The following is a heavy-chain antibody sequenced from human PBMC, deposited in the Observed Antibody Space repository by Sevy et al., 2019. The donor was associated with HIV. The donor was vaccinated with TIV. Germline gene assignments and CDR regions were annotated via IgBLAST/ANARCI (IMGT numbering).Heavy chain of an antibody. J-gene: IGHJ5*02. CDR1: GYSLSKIS. D-gene: IGHD2-15*01. CDR3: TAVGLGYYSGSSYYQGDWFDP. CDR2: FDPEDAEP. Sequence: ASVKVSCKVSGYSLSKISIHWVRQAPGKGLEWMGSFDPEDAEPIYAQTSKGRVTMTADTSTDPAYTELISLTSEDTAIYYCTAVGLGYYSGSSYYQGDWFDPWGQGTLVTVSS. V-gene: IGHV1-24*01.